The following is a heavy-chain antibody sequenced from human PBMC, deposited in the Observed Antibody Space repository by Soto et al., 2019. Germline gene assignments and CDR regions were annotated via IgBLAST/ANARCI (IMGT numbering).Heavy chain of an antibody. CDR2: IIPNFDTT. CDR3: ATLNYYYDASGLLGGYFDY. CDR1: GGTVTSFA. J-gene: IGHJ4*02. D-gene: IGHD3-22*01. Sequence: QVQLVQSGAEVKKPGSSVKVSCKASGGTVTSFAITWVRRAPGQGLEWVGAIIPNFDTTKYAQTFQGRVTITADESTSSAYMELTSLRSEDTAVYYCATLNYYYDASGLLGGYFDYWGQGSLVAVSS. V-gene: IGHV1-69*01.